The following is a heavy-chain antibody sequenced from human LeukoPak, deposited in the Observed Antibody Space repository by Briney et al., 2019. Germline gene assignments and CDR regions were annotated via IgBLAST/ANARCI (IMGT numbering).Heavy chain of an antibody. CDR3: AREQDLDY. J-gene: IGHJ4*02. CDR2: ISSSSSTI. Sequence: GGSLRLSCAASGFTFSSYSMNWVRQAPGKGLEWVSYISSSSSTIYYADSVKGRFTISRDNAKNSLYLQMNSLRAEDTAVYYCAREQDLDYWGQGTLVNVSS. V-gene: IGHV3-48*01. CDR1: GFTFSSYS.